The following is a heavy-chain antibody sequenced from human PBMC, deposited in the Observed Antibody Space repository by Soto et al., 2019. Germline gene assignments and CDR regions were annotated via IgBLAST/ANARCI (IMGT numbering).Heavy chain of an antibody. CDR1: GGSISSYY. D-gene: IGHD3-10*01. V-gene: IGHV4-59*01. CDR2: IYYSGST. CDR3: ARDKITDLFAY. J-gene: IGHJ4*02. Sequence: PSETLSLTCTVSGGSISSYYWSWIRQHPGKGLEWIGYIYYSGSTNYNPSLKSRVTISVDTSKNQFSLKLSSVTAADTAVYYFARDKITDLFAYWGQGTLVTVSS.